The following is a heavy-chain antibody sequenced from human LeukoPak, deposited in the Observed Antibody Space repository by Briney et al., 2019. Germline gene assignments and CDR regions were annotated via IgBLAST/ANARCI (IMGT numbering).Heavy chain of an antibody. CDR3: ARDYPHTYYYDSSGYAPWFDP. D-gene: IGHD3-22*01. J-gene: IGHJ5*02. Sequence: GGSLRLSCAASGFTFSSYSMNWVRQAPGKGLEWVSSISSSSSYIYHADSVKGRFTISRDNAKNSLYLQMNSLRAEDTAVYYCARDYPHTYYYDSSGYAPWFDPWGQGTLVTVSS. CDR1: GFTFSSYS. V-gene: IGHV3-21*01. CDR2: ISSSSSYI.